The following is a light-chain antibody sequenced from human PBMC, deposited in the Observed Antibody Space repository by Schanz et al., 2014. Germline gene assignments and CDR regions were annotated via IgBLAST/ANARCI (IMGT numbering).Light chain of an antibody. J-gene: IGLJ1*01. CDR1: SSDVGNYKY. Sequence: QSALTQPRSVSGSPGQSVTISCTGTSSDVGNYKYVSWYQQHPGNAPKVMIYDVSKRPSGVPDRFSGSKSGNTASLTISGLQAEDEADYYCCSYAGSYTYVFGTGTQLTVL. V-gene: IGLV2-11*01. CDR2: DVS. CDR3: CSYAGSYTYV.